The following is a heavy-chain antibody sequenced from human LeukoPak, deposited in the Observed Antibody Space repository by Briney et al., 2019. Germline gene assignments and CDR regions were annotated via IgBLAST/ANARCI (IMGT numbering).Heavy chain of an antibody. CDR2: MNPNSGNT. D-gene: IGHD3-10*02. CDR3: ARYVRGVTRYYYYYYYMDV. Sequence: GASVKVSCKASGYTFTSYDINWVRQATGQGLEWMGWMNPNSGNTGYAHKFQGRVTMTRNTSIRTAYMELSSLRSEDTAVYYCARYVRGVTRYYYYYYYMDVWGKGTTVTISS. CDR1: GYTFTSYD. V-gene: IGHV1-8*01. J-gene: IGHJ6*03.